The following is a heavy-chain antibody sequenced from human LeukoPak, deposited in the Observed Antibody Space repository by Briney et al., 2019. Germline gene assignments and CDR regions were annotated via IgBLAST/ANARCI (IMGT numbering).Heavy chain of an antibody. J-gene: IGHJ4*02. CDR2: IYYSGSA. V-gene: IGHV4-39*01. D-gene: IGHD1-26*01. CDR3: ARLDRRGGSYPYCFDY. Sequence: PSETLSLTCTVSGGSISSSSYFWGWIRQPPGKGLEWIGSIYYSGSAYYNSSLKSRVTISVDTSKNQFSLKLSSVTAADTAVYYCARLDRRGGSYPYCFDYWGQGTLVTVSS. CDR1: GGSISSSSYF.